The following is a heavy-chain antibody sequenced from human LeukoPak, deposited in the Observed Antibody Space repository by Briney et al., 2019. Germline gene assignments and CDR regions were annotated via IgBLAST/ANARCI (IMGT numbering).Heavy chain of an antibody. D-gene: IGHD6-13*01. V-gene: IGHV3-30*04. Sequence: GGSLRLSCTASGFTFGDYAISWVRQAPGKGLEWVAVISSDGSNKYYVDSVKGRFTISRDNSKNTLYLQMDSLRAEDTAVYYCAKAHYSSSWFFAGGFDYWGQGTLVTVSS. J-gene: IGHJ4*02. CDR2: ISSDGSNK. CDR1: GFTFGDYA. CDR3: AKAHYSSSWFFAGGFDY.